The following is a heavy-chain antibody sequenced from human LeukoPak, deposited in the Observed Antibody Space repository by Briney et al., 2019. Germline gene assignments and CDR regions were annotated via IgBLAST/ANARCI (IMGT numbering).Heavy chain of an antibody. Sequence: GGSLRLSCAASGFTFSNYAMHWVRQAPGKGLEWVSVIYSGGSTNYAESVKGRFTISRDNSKNTLYLQMNSLRAEDTAVYYCAVTATSFDYWGQGTLVTVSS. J-gene: IGHJ4*02. V-gene: IGHV3-66*01. D-gene: IGHD2-21*02. CDR2: IYSGGST. CDR1: GFTFSNYA. CDR3: AVTATSFDY.